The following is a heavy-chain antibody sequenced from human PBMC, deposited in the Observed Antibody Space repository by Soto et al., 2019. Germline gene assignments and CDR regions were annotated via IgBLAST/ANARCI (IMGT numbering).Heavy chain of an antibody. CDR1: GLKFGSYV. V-gene: IGHV3-7*01. CDR2: IKQDGSEK. CDR3: ARGEAIGDDP. Sequence: PGGSLRLSCAASGLKFGSYVVTWVRQAPGKGLEWVANIKQDGSEKYYVDSVKGRFTISRDNAKNPLYLQMNNLRVEDTAVYYCARGEAIGDDPWGHGTLVTVSS. J-gene: IGHJ5*02. D-gene: IGHD3-10*01.